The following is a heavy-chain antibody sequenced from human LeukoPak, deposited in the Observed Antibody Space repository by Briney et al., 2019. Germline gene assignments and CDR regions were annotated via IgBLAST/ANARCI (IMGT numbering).Heavy chain of an antibody. J-gene: IGHJ6*03. CDR2: IYTRGST. D-gene: IGHD6-13*01. Sequence: SETLSLTCTVSGGSIRSGSYYWNWIRQPAGKGLEWIGRIYTRGSTNYNPSLKSRVIISVDTSKNQFSLKLSSVTAADTAVYYCARAKGYYYYYMDVWGKGTTVTVSS. CDR3: ARAKGYYYYYMDV. CDR1: GGSIRSGSYY. V-gene: IGHV4-61*02.